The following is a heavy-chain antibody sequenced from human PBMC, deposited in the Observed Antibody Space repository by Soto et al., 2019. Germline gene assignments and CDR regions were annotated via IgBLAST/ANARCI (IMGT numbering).Heavy chain of an antibody. CDR3: ARDLKPSTEVTQVAEC. CDR1: GFTFSTYS. V-gene: IGHV3-21*01. CDR2: VSSSSTYI. D-gene: IGHD2-15*01. J-gene: IGHJ4*02. Sequence: CGSLRLSCAASGFTFSTYSMNWVRQAPGKGLEWVSSVSSSSTYIYYADSVKGRFTISRDNAKNSLYLQMNSLRAEDTAVYYCARDLKPSTEVTQVAECRDQETLVSAS.